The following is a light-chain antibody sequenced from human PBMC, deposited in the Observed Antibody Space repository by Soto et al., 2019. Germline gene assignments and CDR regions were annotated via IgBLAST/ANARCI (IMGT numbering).Light chain of an antibody. CDR1: QSISAW. J-gene: IGKJ1*01. CDR2: KAS. CDR3: KKKNSDSRP. Sequence: DIQMTQSPSTLSASVGDRVTITCRASQSISAWLAWYQQKPGKAPKLLIYKASSLESGVPSRFSGSGSGTEFTLPISSLQPVVFEPYYGKKKNSDSRPFAQGTKVKVK. V-gene: IGKV1-5*03.